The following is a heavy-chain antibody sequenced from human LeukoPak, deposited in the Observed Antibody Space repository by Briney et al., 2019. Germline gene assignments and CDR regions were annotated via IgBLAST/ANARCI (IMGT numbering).Heavy chain of an antibody. J-gene: IGHJ6*02. CDR2: IWYDGSKE. Sequence: PGGSLRLSCAASGFTFITYGMHWVRQAPGKGLEWVAVIWYDGSKEYYADSVKGRFTISRDNAKNSLYLQMNSLRAEDTALYYCAKDMWQLEYYGMGVWGQGTTVTVSS. CDR1: GFTFITYG. D-gene: IGHD6-6*01. CDR3: AKDMWQLEYYGMGV. V-gene: IGHV3-33*03.